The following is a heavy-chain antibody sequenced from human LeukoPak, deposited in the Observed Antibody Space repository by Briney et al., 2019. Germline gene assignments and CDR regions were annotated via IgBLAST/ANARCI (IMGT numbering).Heavy chain of an antibody. CDR2: IYSGGNT. CDR3: AKATGATQRPFDY. J-gene: IGHJ4*02. V-gene: IGHV3-53*01. Sequence: PGGSLRLSCTVSGFTVSINSMSWVRQAPGKGLEWVSFIYSGGNTHYSDSVKGRFTISRDNSKNTLYLQMNSLRAEDTAVYYCAKATGATQRPFDYWGQGTLVTVSS. CDR1: GFTVSINS. D-gene: IGHD1-26*01.